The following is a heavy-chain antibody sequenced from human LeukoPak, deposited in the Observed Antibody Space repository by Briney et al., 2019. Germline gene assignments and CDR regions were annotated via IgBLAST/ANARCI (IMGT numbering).Heavy chain of an antibody. CDR1: EFILSSYE. CDR3: ASGSYYDSSGYYVPFDY. J-gene: IGHJ4*02. Sequence: GGSLRLSCTAPEFILSSYEMNWVRQAPGKGLEWVSSISGRGTSIYYAESLKGRFTISRDNAKNSLSLQMDSLSVEDTAVYYCASGSYYDSSGYYVPFDYWGQGTLVTVSS. V-gene: IGHV3-21*01. CDR2: ISGRGTSI. D-gene: IGHD3-22*01.